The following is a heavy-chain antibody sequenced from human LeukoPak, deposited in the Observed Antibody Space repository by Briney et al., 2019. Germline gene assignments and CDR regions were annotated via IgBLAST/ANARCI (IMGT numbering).Heavy chain of an antibody. D-gene: IGHD2-15*01. Sequence: PGGSLRLSCAASGFTFSSYSMNWVRQAPGKGLEWVSSISSSSSYIYYADSVKGRFTISRDNSKNTLYLQMNSLRAEDTAVYYCARDNVHGYCSGGSCYSRAFDIWGQGTMVTVSS. CDR2: ISSSSSYI. J-gene: IGHJ3*02. V-gene: IGHV3-21*01. CDR3: ARDNVHGYCSGGSCYSRAFDI. CDR1: GFTFSSYS.